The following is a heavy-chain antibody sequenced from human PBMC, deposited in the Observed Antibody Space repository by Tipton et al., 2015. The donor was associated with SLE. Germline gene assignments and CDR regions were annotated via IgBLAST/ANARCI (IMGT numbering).Heavy chain of an antibody. V-gene: IGHV4-39*07. J-gene: IGHJ4*02. CDR1: GGSISGSNNY. Sequence: TLSLTCTVSGGSISGSNNYWDWIRQPPGTRLEWIGTIYYSGRTDYNPSLKSRVTMSVDTSMNQFSLNLSSVTAADTAVYYCARHQSSGPEPYYWGQGTLVSVSS. CDR3: ARHQSSGPEPYY. CDR2: IYYSGRT. D-gene: IGHD6-19*01.